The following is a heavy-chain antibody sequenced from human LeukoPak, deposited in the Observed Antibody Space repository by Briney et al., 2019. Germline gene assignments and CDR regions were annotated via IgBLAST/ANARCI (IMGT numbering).Heavy chain of an antibody. CDR3: AKTLYSGSDESAFDI. D-gene: IGHD5-12*01. Sequence: ASVKVSCKASGYTFTGYYTHWVRQAPGQGLEWMGWINPNSGDTKYAQKFQGRVTMTRDTSISTVYMELNRLRSDDTAVYYCAKTLYSGSDESAFDIWGQGTMVTVSS. V-gene: IGHV1-2*02. CDR1: GYTFTGYY. CDR2: INPNSGDT. J-gene: IGHJ3*02.